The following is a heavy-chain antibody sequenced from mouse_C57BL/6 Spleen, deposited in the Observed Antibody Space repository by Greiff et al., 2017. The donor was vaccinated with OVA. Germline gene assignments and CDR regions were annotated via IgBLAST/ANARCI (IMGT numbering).Heavy chain of an antibody. CDR3: ARGRGDSNYYFDY. V-gene: IGHV5-4*01. CDR1: GFTFSSYA. CDR2: ISDGGSYT. D-gene: IGHD2-5*01. J-gene: IGHJ2*01. Sequence: EVQLVESGGGLVKPGGSLKLSCAASGFTFSSYAMSWVRQTPEKRLEWVATISDGGSYTYYPDNVKGRFTISRDNAKNNLYLQMRHLKSEDTAMYDCARGRGDSNYYFDYWGQGTTLTVSS.